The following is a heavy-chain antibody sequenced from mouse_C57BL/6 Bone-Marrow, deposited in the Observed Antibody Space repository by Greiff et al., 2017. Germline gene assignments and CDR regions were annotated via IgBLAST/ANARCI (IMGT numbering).Heavy chain of an antibody. J-gene: IGHJ4*01. CDR3: ARDRENYAMDY. V-gene: IGHV5-16*01. Sequence: EVKLLESEAGLVQPGSSMKLSCTASGFTFSDYYMAWVRQVPEQGLEWVGNINYDGSSTYYLDSFKSRSIISGDTSENILYLQMSSLKSEDTATYYCARDRENYAMDYWGQGTSVTVSS. CDR1: GFTFSDYY. D-gene: IGHD3-1*01. CDR2: INYDGSST.